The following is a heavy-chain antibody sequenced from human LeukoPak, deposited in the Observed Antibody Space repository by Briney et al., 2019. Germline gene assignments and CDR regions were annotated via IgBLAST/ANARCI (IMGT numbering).Heavy chain of an antibody. Sequence: PGGSLRLSCAASGFTFSTYGMHWVRQAPGKGLEWVAVISYDGDNKYFADSVKGRFTISRDNSKNTLYLQMNSLRAEDTAVYYCAKDRPLLARGVIDAFDIWGQGTMVTVSS. D-gene: IGHD3-10*01. V-gene: IGHV3-30*18. CDR1: GFTFSTYG. J-gene: IGHJ3*02. CDR3: AKDRPLLARGVIDAFDI. CDR2: ISYDGDNK.